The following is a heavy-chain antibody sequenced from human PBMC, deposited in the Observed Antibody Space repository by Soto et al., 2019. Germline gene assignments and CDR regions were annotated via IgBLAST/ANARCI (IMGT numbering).Heavy chain of an antibody. J-gene: IGHJ4*02. Sequence: ASVKVSCKVSGYTLTELSMHWVRQAPGKGLEWMGGFDPEDGETIYAQKFQGRVTMTEDTSTDTAYMELSSLRSEDTAVYYCANPLTHYGDYGNWGQGTLVTVSS. CDR3: ANPLTHYGDYGN. D-gene: IGHD4-17*01. V-gene: IGHV1-24*01. CDR1: GYTLTELS. CDR2: FDPEDGET.